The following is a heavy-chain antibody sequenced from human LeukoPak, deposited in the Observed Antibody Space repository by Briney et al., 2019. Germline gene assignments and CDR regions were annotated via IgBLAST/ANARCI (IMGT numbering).Heavy chain of an antibody. CDR1: GFTFSSYG. D-gene: IGHD2-15*01. J-gene: IGHJ6*02. CDR2: ISGSGGST. V-gene: IGHV3-23*01. Sequence: PGGSLRLSCAASGFTFSSYGMSWVRQAPGKGLEWVSAISGSGGSTYYADSVKGRFTISRDNSKNTLYLQMNSLRAEDTAVYYCAKDLRNCSGGSCYSPAEDYYYGMDVWGQGTTVTVSS. CDR3: AKDLRNCSGGSCYSPAEDYYYGMDV.